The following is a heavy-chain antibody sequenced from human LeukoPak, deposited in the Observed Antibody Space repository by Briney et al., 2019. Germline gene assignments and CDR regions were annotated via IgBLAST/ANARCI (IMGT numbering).Heavy chain of an antibody. D-gene: IGHD3-10*01. V-gene: IGHV1-69*04. Sequence: SVKVSCKASGGTFSSYAISWVRQAPGQGLEWMGRIIPILGIANYAQKFQGRVTITADKSTSTAYMELGSLRSEDTAVYYCAPSGGRFGEFWSRWGQGTLVTVSS. CDR3: APSGGRFGEFWSR. CDR1: GGTFSSYA. CDR2: IIPILGIA. J-gene: IGHJ1*01.